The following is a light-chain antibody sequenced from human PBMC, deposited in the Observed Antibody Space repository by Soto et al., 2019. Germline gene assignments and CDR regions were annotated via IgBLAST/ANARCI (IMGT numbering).Light chain of an antibody. J-gene: IGLJ2*01. Sequence: QSALTQPASVSGSPGESITISCTGTSSDVGGYNSVSWYQQLPGTAPKLLIYRNNQRPSGVPDRFSGSKSGTSASLAISGLRSEDEADYYCAAWDDSLSGVVFGGGTKVTVL. CDR2: RNN. CDR3: AAWDDSLSGVV. V-gene: IGLV1-47*01. CDR1: SSDVGGYNS.